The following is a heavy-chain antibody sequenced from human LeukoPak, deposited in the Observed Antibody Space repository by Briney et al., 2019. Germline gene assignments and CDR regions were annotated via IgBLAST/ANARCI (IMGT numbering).Heavy chain of an antibody. CDR2: INPNSGGA. V-gene: IGHV1-2*02. CDR3: AKSTNWGSISDGFDI. Sequence: ASVKVSCKASGYSFIGYYIHWVRQAPGQGLEWMGWINPNSGGANYAQKFQGRVTMTRDTSISTVYMELTRLRSDDTAMYYCAKSTNWGSISDGFDIWGQGTMVAVAS. D-gene: IGHD7-27*01. J-gene: IGHJ3*02. CDR1: GYSFIGYY.